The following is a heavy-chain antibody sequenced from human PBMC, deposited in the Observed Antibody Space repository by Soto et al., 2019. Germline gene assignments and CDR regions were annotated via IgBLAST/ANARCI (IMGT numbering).Heavy chain of an antibody. J-gene: IGHJ6*02. CDR3: ARDQGVGAAAGPFYYYYGMDV. Sequence: GGSLRLSCAASGFTFSSYAMHWVRQAPGKGLEWVAVISYDGSNKYYADSVKGRFTISRDDSKNTLYLQMNSLRAEDTAVYYCARDQGVGAAAGPFYYYYGMDVWGQGTTVTV. CDR2: ISYDGSNK. D-gene: IGHD6-13*01. V-gene: IGHV3-30-3*01. CDR1: GFTFSSYA.